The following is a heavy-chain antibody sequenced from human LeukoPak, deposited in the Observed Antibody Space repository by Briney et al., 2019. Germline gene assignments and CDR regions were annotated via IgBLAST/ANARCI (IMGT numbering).Heavy chain of an antibody. CDR3: ARRAETVAFDN. Sequence: SETLSLTCAVYGGSFSGYYWSWIRQPPGKGLEWIGEINHSGSTNYNPSLKSRVTISVDTSKNQFSLKLSSVTAADTAVYYCARRAETVAFDNWGQGTLVTVSS. V-gene: IGHV4-34*01. CDR1: GGSFSGYY. D-gene: IGHD4-23*01. J-gene: IGHJ4*02. CDR2: INHSGST.